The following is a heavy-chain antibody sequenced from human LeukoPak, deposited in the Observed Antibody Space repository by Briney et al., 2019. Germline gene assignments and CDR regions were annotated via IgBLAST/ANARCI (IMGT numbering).Heavy chain of an antibody. Sequence: SPSEPLSLTCSVCGGSLSSSTYYWGWIRQPPGRGLEGMGTLFYTGTTKFKPSLKSRGTISGDPSKNQFCLKGNRACAADTAVYYRARHVIEWSVVGEEWGQGTLVTVSS. CDR3: ARHVIEWSVVGEE. CDR1: GGSLSSSTYY. CDR2: LFYTGTT. D-gene: IGHD2-15*01. J-gene: IGHJ4*02. V-gene: IGHV4-39*01.